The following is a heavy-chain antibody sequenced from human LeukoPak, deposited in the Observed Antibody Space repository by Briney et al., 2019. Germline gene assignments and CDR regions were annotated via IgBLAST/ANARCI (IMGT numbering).Heavy chain of an antibody. D-gene: IGHD6-6*01. Sequence: GGSLRLSCAASGFTFSSYAMSWVRQAPGKGLEWVSAISGSGGSTYYADSVKGRFTISRDNSKNTLYLQVNSLRAEDTAVYYCARSGFSEYSSSFDPWGQGTLVTVSS. V-gene: IGHV3-23*01. CDR2: ISGSGGST. J-gene: IGHJ5*02. CDR3: ARSGFSEYSSSFDP. CDR1: GFTFSSYA.